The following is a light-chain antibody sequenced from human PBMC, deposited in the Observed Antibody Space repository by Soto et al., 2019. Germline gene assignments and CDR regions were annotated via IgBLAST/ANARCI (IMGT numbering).Light chain of an antibody. CDR1: QSVRSSY. CDR2: GAS. Sequence: EIVLTKSPDILSLSPGERATLSCRASQSVRSSYLAWYQQRPGQAPRLLIYGASSRATGIPDRFSGDGSGTDLTLTISRLEPEDFAVYYCQQYGSSPGYTFGQGTKLEIK. CDR3: QQYGSSPGYT. V-gene: IGKV3-20*01. J-gene: IGKJ2*01.